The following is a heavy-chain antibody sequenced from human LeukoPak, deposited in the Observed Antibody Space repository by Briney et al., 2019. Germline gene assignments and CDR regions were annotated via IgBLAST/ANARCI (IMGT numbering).Heavy chain of an antibody. CDR1: GFTFSDYY. CDR3: ARGRWQLVRFDY. J-gene: IGHJ4*02. Sequence: PGGSLRLSCAASGFTFSDYYMSWIRQAPGKGPEWISYISNSGSTIYYADSVKGRFTISRDNAKNSLFLQMNSLRADDTAVYYCARGRWQLVRFDYWGQGTLVTVSS. V-gene: IGHV3-11*04. D-gene: IGHD6-6*01. CDR2: ISNSGSTI.